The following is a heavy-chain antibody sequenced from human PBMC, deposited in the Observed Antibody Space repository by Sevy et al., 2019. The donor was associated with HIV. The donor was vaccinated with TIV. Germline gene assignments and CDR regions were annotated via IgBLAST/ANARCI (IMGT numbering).Heavy chain of an antibody. D-gene: IGHD3-22*01. CDR3: AKRERSSYDSSGNYDAFDV. J-gene: IGHJ3*01. Sequence: GGSLRLSCAASGFDFSTYDMHWVRQAPGKGLEWEAFISFDGSDKWYVDSVKGRFTISRDNSKNTLYVQMNTLRDEDTAVYYCAKRERSSYDSSGNYDAFDVWGQGTSVTVSS. CDR1: GFDFSTYD. V-gene: IGHV3-33*03. CDR2: ISFDGSDK.